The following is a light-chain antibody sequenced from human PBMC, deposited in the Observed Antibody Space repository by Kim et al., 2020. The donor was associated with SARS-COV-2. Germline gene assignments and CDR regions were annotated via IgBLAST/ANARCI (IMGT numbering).Light chain of an antibody. CDR2: GAS. CDR3: QQSYTTPWT. Sequence: ASGVDRVTITFRASQNIITYLFWYRQQPGKVPNVLIYGASNLQSGVPLRFSGSGSGTDFTLTINSLQPEDCGTYYFQQSYTTPWTFVQGTKVDIK. CDR1: QNIITY. J-gene: IGKJ1*01. V-gene: IGKV1-39*01.